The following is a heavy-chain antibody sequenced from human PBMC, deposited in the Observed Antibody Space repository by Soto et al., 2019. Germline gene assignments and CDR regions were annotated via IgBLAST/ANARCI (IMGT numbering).Heavy chain of an antibody. CDR3: AVLLGRPPADPSTLASPDFDV. D-gene: IGHD6-6*01. CDR1: GYTFIYYW. CDR2: IDCNDGAT. J-gene: IGHJ4*02. V-gene: IGHV5-10-1*01. Sequence: PGESLKISCETSGYTFIYYWIAWVRQTPDKGLEWMGRIDCNDGATTYNPSFQGYVTISADKSVRTSYLQWSRLQSSDTAIYYCAVLLGRPPADPSTLASPDFDVWGQGTRVTVSS.